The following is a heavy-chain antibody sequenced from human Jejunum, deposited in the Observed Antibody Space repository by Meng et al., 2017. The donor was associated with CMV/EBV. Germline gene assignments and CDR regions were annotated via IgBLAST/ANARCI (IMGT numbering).Heavy chain of an antibody. D-gene: IGHD3-10*01. V-gene: IGHV3-23*01. J-gene: IGHJ4*02. CDR1: GFTFRRSP. CDR2: IPTYGDST. CDR3: AARVGPSGSYYFDS. Sequence: SGFTFRRSPMRWVRQAPGKGLEWVSTIPTYGDSTYYADLVKGRFTISRDNSKDTLYLEMTSLRAEDTALYYCAARVGPSGSYYFDSWGQGSLVTVSS.